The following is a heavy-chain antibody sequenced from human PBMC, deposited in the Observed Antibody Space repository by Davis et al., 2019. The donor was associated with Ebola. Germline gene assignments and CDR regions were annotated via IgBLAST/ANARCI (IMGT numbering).Heavy chain of an antibody. J-gene: IGHJ6*02. V-gene: IGHV1-46*01. D-gene: IGHD6-19*01. CDR3: ATPDSSGWQWMGGMDV. CDR1: GYTFTSYY. CDR2: INPSGGST. Sequence: ASVKVSCKASGYTFTSYYMHWVRQAPGQGLEWMGIINPSGGSTSYAQKFQGRVTMTEDTSTDTAYMELSSLRSEDTAVYYCATPDSSGWQWMGGMDVWGQGTTVTVSS.